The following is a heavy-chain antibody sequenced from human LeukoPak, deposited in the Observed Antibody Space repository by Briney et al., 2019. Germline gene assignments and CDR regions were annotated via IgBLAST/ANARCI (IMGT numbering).Heavy chain of an antibody. D-gene: IGHD3-22*01. V-gene: IGHV3-7*01. Sequence: PGGSLRLSCAASGFTFSSYWMSWVRQAPGKGLEWVANKKQDGSEKYYVDSVKGRFTISRDNSKNTLYLQMNSLRAEDTAVYYCANGAYYYDSSGRYPLAAFDIWGQGTMVTVSS. J-gene: IGHJ3*02. CDR2: KKQDGSEK. CDR3: ANGAYYYDSSGRYPLAAFDI. CDR1: GFTFSSYW.